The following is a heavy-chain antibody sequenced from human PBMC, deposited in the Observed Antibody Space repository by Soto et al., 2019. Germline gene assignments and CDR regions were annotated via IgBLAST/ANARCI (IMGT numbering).Heavy chain of an antibody. V-gene: IGHV3-66*01. CDR3: ARVAGPDAFDI. Sequence: EVQLVESGGGLVQPGGSLRLSCAASGFTVSSNYMSWVHQAPGKGLEWVSVIYSGGSTYYADSVKGRFTISRDNSKNTLYLQMNSLRAEDTAVYYCARVAGPDAFDIWGQGTMVTVSS. CDR1: GFTVSSNY. D-gene: IGHD6-19*01. J-gene: IGHJ3*02. CDR2: IYSGGST.